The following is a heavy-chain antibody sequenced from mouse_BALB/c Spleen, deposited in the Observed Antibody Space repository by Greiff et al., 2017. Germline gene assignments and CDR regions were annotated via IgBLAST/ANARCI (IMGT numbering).Heavy chain of an antibody. CDR3: NAGLRHAWFAY. CDR1: GFNIKDYY. Sequence: EVQLVESGAELVRSGASVKLSCTASGFNIKDYYMHWVKQRPEQGLEWIGWIDPENGDTEYAPKFQGKATMTADTSSNTAYLQLSSLTSEDTAVYYCNAGLRHAWFAYWGQGTLVTVSA. D-gene: IGHD2-4*01. J-gene: IGHJ3*01. V-gene: IGHV14-4*02. CDR2: IDPENGDT.